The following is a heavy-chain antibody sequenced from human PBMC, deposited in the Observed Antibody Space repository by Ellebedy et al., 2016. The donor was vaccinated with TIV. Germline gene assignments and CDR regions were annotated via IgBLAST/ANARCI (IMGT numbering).Heavy chain of an antibody. J-gene: IGHJ3*02. CDR2: INPSGGST. CDR1: GYTFTSYY. V-gene: IGHV1-46*01. D-gene: IGHD4-23*01. Sequence: ASVKVSXXASGYTFTSYYMHWVRQVPGQGLEWMGIINPSGGSTSYAQKFQGRVTMTRDTSTSTVYMELSSLRSEDTAVYYCARCYGGRLGDAFDIWGQGTMVTVSS. CDR3: ARCYGGRLGDAFDI.